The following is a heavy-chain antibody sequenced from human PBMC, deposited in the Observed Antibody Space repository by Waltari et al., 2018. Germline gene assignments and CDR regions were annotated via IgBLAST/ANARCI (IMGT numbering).Heavy chain of an antibody. V-gene: IGHV4-59*01. CDR3: ARVYGHYELLASSYSPYYYYYMDV. CDR2: VYFTGSA. J-gene: IGHJ6*03. CDR1: GGSINNYY. Sequence: QVQLQESGPGPVKSSETLSLTCAVSGGSINNYYWAWIRKPPGKGLEWIASVYFTGSANSSPYLKSRVSVSVDTSKNQFSLRLHSVTPADTAVYYCARVYGHYELLASSYSPYYYYYMDVWGKGTAVTVS. D-gene: IGHD3-9*01.